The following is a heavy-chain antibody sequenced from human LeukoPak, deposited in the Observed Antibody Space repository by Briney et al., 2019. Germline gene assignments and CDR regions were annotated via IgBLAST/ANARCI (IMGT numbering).Heavy chain of an antibody. J-gene: IGHJ3*02. CDR1: GGSICSYY. D-gene: IGHD1-26*01. Sequence: SETLSLTCTVSGGSICSYYWSWIRQPPGKGLEWIGYIYYSGSTNYNPSLKSRVTISVDTSKNQFSLKLSSVTAADTAVYYCARAHPAGGGAFDIWGQGTMVTVSS. CDR3: ARAHPAGGGAFDI. CDR2: IYYSGST. V-gene: IGHV4-59*01.